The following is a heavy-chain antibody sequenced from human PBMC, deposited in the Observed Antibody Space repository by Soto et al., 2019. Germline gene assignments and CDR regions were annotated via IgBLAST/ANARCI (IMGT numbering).Heavy chain of an antibody. Sequence: PSETLSLTCTVSGGSISSYYWSWIRQPPGKGLEWIGYIYYSGSTNYNPSLKSRVTISVDTSKNQFSLKLSSVTAADTAVYYCARAPRGNYGYPSYFDSWGQGTLVTVSS. CDR3: ARAPRGNYGYPSYFDS. D-gene: IGHD3-10*01. V-gene: IGHV4-59*01. J-gene: IGHJ4*02. CDR1: GGSISSYY. CDR2: IYYSGST.